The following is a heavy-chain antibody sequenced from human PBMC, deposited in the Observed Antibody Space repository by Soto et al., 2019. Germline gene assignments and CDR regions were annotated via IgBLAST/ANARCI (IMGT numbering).Heavy chain of an antibody. CDR3: ARDNDYGDYVSFGWFDP. J-gene: IGHJ5*02. Sequence: GGSLRLSCAASGFTFSSYGMHWVRQAPGKGLEWVAVIWYDGSNKYYADSVKGRFTISRDNSKNTLYLQMNSLRAEDTAVYYCARDNDYGDYVSFGWFDPWGQGTLVIVSS. V-gene: IGHV3-33*01. CDR1: GFTFSSYG. CDR2: IWYDGSNK. D-gene: IGHD4-17*01.